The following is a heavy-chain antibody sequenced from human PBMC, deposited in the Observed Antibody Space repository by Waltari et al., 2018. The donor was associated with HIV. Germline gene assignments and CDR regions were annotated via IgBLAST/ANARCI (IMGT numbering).Heavy chain of an antibody. V-gene: IGHV4-31*03. CDR3: ARSYDTSGYPPYYFDY. Sequence: QVQLQESGPGLVKPSQTLSLTCTVSGGSISRGGYYWNWIRQHPGKGLEWIGYIYYSGSTYYNPSLKSRVTISVDTSENQFSLKLSSVTAADTAVYYCARSYDTSGYPPYYFDYWGQGTLVTVSS. D-gene: IGHD3-22*01. CDR1: GGSISRGGYY. CDR2: IYYSGST. J-gene: IGHJ4*02.